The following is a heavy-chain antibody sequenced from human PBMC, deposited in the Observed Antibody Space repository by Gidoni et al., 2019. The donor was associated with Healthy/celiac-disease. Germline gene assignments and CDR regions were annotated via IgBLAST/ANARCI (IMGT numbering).Heavy chain of an antibody. CDR2: ISWDGGST. CDR3: VATYGSGSYYTDY. J-gene: IGHJ4*02. V-gene: IGHV3-43*01. D-gene: IGHD3-10*01. Sequence: EVQLVESGGVVVQPGGSLRLSCAASAFTFDDYTRHWVRQAPGKGLAWVSLISWDGGSTYYADSVKGRFTISRDNSKNSLYLQMNSLRTEDTALYYCVATYGSGSYYTDYWGQGTLVTVSS. CDR1: AFTFDDYT.